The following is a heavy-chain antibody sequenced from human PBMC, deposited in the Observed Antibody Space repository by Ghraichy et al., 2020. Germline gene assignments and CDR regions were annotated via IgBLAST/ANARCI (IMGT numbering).Heavy chain of an antibody. CDR1: GFTFSSYW. CDR2: IKQDGSEK. Sequence: GKSQNISCAASGFTFSSYWMSWVRQAPGKGLEWVANIKQDGSEKYYVDSVKGRFTISRDNAKNSLYLQMNSLRAEDTAVYYCARDRSSTSCCHNWFDPWGQGTLVTVSS. CDR3: ARDRSSTSCCHNWFDP. D-gene: IGHD2-2*01. J-gene: IGHJ5*02. V-gene: IGHV3-7*05.